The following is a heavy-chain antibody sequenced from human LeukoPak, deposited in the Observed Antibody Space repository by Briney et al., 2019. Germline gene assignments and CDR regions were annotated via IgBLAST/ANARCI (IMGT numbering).Heavy chain of an antibody. CDR2: IRYDGSNK. J-gene: IGHJ2*01. Sequence: GGSLRLSCAAPGFTFSSYGMRWVRQAPGKGLEWVAFIRYDGSNKYYADSVKGRFTISRDNSKNTLHLQMNSLRAEDTAVYYCAKDLYSSGWYSPWYFDLWGRGTLVTVSS. CDR3: AKDLYSSGWYSPWYFDL. D-gene: IGHD6-19*01. CDR1: GFTFSSYG. V-gene: IGHV3-30*02.